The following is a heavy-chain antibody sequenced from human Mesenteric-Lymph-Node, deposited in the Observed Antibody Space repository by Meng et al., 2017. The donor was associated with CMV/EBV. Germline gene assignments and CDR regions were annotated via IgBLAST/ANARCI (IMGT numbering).Heavy chain of an antibody. Sequence: GESLKISCAASGFTFSSYAMNWVRQAPGKGLEWLSYISGSGSAIYYADSVKGRFTISRDNAKNSLYLQMNSPRAEDTAVYYCARARRATKLFLDFWGQGTLVTVSS. D-gene: IGHD2-15*01. CDR1: GFTFSSYA. CDR2: ISGSGSAI. J-gene: IGHJ4*02. CDR3: ARARRATKLFLDF. V-gene: IGHV3-48*03.